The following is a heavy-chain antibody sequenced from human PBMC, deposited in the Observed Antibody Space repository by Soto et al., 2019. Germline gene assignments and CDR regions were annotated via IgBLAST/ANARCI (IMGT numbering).Heavy chain of an antibody. V-gene: IGHV4-39*01. D-gene: IGHD4-17*01. J-gene: IGHJ6*02. CDR2: IYYSGSA. CDR3: ARHGVDYGDYASYYYYGMDV. Sequence: QLQLQESGPGLVKPSETLSLTCTVSGGSISSSTYYWGWIRQPPGKGLEWIGMIYYSGSAYYNPSLKGRVTISIDTSKNQCSLRLSAVTAADTAVYYCARHGVDYGDYASYYYYGMDVWGRGTTVTVSS. CDR1: GGSISSSTYY.